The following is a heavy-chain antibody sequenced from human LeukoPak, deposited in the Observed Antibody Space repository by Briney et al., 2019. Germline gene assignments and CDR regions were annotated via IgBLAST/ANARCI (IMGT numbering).Heavy chain of an antibody. Sequence: GGSLRLSCAASGFTFSSYGMHWVRQAPGKGLEWVAFIRYDGSNKYYADSVKGRFTISRDNSKNTLYLQINSLRAEDTAVYYCAKTDSSGYYVLVYWGQGTMVTVSS. V-gene: IGHV3-30*02. CDR3: AKTDSSGYYVLVY. CDR2: IRYDGSNK. CDR1: GFTFSSYG. J-gene: IGHJ3*01. D-gene: IGHD3-22*01.